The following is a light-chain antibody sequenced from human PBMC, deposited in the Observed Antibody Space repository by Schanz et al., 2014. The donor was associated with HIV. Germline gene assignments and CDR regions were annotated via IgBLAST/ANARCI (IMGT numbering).Light chain of an antibody. V-gene: IGLV2-8*01. Sequence: QSALTQPPSASGSPGQSVAISCTGASSDIGVSWYQQYPGNAPKLMIFALNRRTSGVPARFSGSISGNTASLTISGLQADDEADYYCCAYVGAYTLFGGGTKLTVL. J-gene: IGLJ2*01. CDR1: SSDIG. CDR3: CAYVGAYTL. CDR2: ALN.